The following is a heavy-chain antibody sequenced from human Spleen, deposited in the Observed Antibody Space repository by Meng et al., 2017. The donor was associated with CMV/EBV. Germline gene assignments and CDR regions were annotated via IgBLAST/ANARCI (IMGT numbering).Heavy chain of an antibody. V-gene: IGHV4-39*01. CDR1: GDSISSSRYY. CDR2: IYYSGST. CDR3: VGQDFWSGSFPLDT. J-gene: IGHJ6*02. D-gene: IGHD3-3*01. Sequence: SETLSLTCTVSGDSISSSRYYWGWIRQPPGKGLEWIGNIYYSGSTYYNPSLKSRLTISLDTSKNQFSLKLSSVTAADTSVYYCVGQDFWSGSFPLDTWGQGTTVTVSS.